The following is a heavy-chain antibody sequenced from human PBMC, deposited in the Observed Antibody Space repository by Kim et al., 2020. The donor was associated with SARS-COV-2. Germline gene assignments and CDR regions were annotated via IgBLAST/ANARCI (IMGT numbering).Heavy chain of an antibody. V-gene: IGHV3-23*01. CDR3: AKGGVRELADAFDV. CDR2: ILASGSST. D-gene: IGHD1-26*01. J-gene: IGHJ3*01. Sequence: GGSLRLSCAASGFTFNKYAMSWVRQAPGKGLEWVSTILASGSSTYYADSVAGRLTISRDNSQNTLYLQVNSLRAEDTAVYFCAKGGVRELADAFDVWGQGTLVTVSS. CDR1: GFTFNKYA.